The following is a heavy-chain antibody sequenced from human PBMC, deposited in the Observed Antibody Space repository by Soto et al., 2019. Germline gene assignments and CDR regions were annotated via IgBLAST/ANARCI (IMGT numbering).Heavy chain of an antibody. J-gene: IGHJ6*02. Sequence: QVQLVQSGAEVKKPGSSVKVSCKASGGTFSSYTISWVRQAPGQGLEWMGRIIPILGIANYAQKFQGRVTITADKSTSTAYMELSSLRSEDTAVYYCARDVGRWLPYGTDVWGQGTTVTVSS. D-gene: IGHD3-10*01. CDR1: GGTFSSYT. CDR3: ARDVGRWLPYGTDV. CDR2: IIPILGIA. V-gene: IGHV1-69*08.